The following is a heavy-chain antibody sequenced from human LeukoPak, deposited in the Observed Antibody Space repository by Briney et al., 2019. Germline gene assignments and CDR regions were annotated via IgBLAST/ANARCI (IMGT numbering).Heavy chain of an antibody. Sequence: GGSLRLSCSASGFTFSRYAMHWVRQPQGKGLEYVSAITNNGRSTYYADSVKGRFTISRDNSKNTLYLQMSSLRAEDTAVYYCASTYSYDSSGYYPFDYWGQGTLVTVSS. J-gene: IGHJ4*02. V-gene: IGHV3-64D*06. CDR2: ITNNGRST. CDR3: ASTYSYDSSGYYPFDY. CDR1: GFTFSRYA. D-gene: IGHD3-22*01.